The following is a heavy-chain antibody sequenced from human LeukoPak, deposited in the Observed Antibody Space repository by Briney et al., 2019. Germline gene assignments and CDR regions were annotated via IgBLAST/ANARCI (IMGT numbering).Heavy chain of an antibody. D-gene: IGHD3-3*01. CDR3: ARADDFWSGYYKGGFDY. CDR1: GGSISSGGYY. V-gene: IGHV4-31*03. J-gene: IGHJ4*02. CDR2: IYYSGST. Sequence: SQTLSLTCTVSGGSISSGGYYWSWIRQHPGKGLEWIGYIYYSGSTYYNPSLKNRVTISVDTSKNQFSLKLSSVTAADTAVYYCARADDFWSGYYKGGFDYWGQGTLVTVSS.